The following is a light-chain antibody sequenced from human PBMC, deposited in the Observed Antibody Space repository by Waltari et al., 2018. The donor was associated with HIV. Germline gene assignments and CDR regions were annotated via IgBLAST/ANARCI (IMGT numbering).Light chain of an antibody. CDR1: QSISTY. Sequence: DIQMTQSPSSLSASVGDRVTITCRASQSISTYLNWYLQKPGKAPKLLIYAASSLLSGVPSMFSGSGSGTDFTLTISSLQPEDFATYYCQQSYSIPITFGQGPRLEIK. J-gene: IGKJ5*01. CDR2: AAS. CDR3: QQSYSIPIT. V-gene: IGKV1-39*01.